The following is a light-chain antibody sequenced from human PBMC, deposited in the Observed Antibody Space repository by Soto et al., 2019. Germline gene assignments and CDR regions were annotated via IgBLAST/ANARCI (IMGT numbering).Light chain of an antibody. CDR3: QQYNAYSTWT. Sequence: DIHMTQSPSTLSASVGDRVTITCRASQSVNTWLAWYQLIPGKAPKLLIYDASALARGVPSRFSGSGSGTEFTLTISSLQPDDFATYYCQQYNAYSTWTFGQGTKVDIK. CDR2: DAS. J-gene: IGKJ1*01. V-gene: IGKV1-5*01. CDR1: QSVNTW.